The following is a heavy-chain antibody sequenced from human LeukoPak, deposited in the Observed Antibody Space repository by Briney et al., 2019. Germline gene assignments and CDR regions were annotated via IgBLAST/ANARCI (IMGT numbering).Heavy chain of an antibody. Sequence: GGSLRLSCAASGFTFSSYGMHWVRQAPGKGLEWVALISYDGTNEDYSDSVKGRFTISRHNSKSAVYLQMNSLRTDDTAVYYCARDRLKQKIRLFDYWGQGALVTVSS. CDR1: GFTFSSYG. CDR2: ISYDGTNE. V-gene: IGHV3-30*19. CDR3: ARDRLKQKIRLFDY. J-gene: IGHJ4*02.